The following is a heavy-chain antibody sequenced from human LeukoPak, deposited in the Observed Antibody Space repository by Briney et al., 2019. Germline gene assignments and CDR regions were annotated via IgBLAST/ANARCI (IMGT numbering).Heavy chain of an antibody. V-gene: IGHV4-34*01. Sequence: SETLSLTCAVYGGSFSGYYWSWIRQPPGKGLEWIGEIDHSGSTNYNLSLKSRVTISVDTSKNQFSLKLSSVTAADTAVYYCASGGPVAGHGEVVDYWGQGTLVTVSS. CDR3: ASGGPVAGHGEVVDY. D-gene: IGHD6-19*01. CDR2: IDHSGST. J-gene: IGHJ4*02. CDR1: GGSFSGYY.